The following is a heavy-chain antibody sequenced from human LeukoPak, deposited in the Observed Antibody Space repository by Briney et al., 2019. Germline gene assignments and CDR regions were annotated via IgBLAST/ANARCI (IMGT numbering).Heavy chain of an antibody. CDR3: ARELGGDPFDI. CDR2: IYYSGST. J-gene: IGHJ3*02. CDR1: GGSISSYY. D-gene: IGHD7-27*01. Sequence: SETLSLTCTVSGGSISSYYWSWIRQPPGKGLEWIGYIYYSGSTNYNPSLKSRVTISVDTSKNQFSLKLSSVTAADTAVYYCARELGGDPFDIWGQGTMVTASS. V-gene: IGHV4-59*01.